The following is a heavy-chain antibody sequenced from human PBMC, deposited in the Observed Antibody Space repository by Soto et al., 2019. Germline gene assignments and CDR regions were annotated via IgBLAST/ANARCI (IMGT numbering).Heavy chain of an antibody. Sequence: PGESLKISCKGSGYSFTTNWIGWVRQMPGKGLEWMGVIYPGDSDTRYIPSVQVQVAISADKSINTAYLQWSSLKASDTAMYYCARHSGVAEDGTDWGQGTLVTVSS. J-gene: IGHJ1*01. D-gene: IGHD6-13*01. CDR1: GYSFTTNW. CDR2: IYPGDSDT. CDR3: ARHSGVAEDGTD. V-gene: IGHV5-51*01.